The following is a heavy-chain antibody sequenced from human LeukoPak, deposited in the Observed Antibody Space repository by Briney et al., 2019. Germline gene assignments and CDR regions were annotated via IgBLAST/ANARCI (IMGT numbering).Heavy chain of an antibody. D-gene: IGHD6-19*01. V-gene: IGHV3-74*01. CDR1: GFPFSSYW. CDR2: INSDGSAT. J-gene: IGHJ4*02. Sequence: GGSLRLSCAASGFPFSSYWMHWVRQVPGKGLLWVSRINSDGSATIYADSVRGRFTISRDNAKNTLYLQMNSLRAKDTAVYYCARGGHSSGWYHRPTDYWGQGTLVTVSS. CDR3: ARGGHSSGWYHRPTDY.